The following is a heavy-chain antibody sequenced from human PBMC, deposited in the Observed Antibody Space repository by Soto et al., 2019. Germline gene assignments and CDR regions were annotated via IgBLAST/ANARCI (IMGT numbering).Heavy chain of an antibody. CDR1: GGPFSNDI. V-gene: IGHV1-69*08. Sequence: QVQLEQSGAEVKKPGSSVRVSCKASGGPFSNDIITWVRQAPGQGLEWMGRIIPLLSTSTYAQNFQGRLTITADRSTCTAYMDLKNLRSADTAVYYCARDYPIGSTFSGYDAIDYWGQGSRITVSS. CDR2: IIPLLSTS. J-gene: IGHJ4*02. D-gene: IGHD5-12*01. CDR3: ARDYPIGSTFSGYDAIDY.